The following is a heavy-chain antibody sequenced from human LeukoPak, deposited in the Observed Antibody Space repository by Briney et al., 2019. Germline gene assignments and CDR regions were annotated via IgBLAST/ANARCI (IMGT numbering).Heavy chain of an antibody. D-gene: IGHD3-3*01. Sequence: PGGSLSLSCATSGFTFSSHSMSWVRQAPVKGMGWVANIKQDGSEKHYVDSVKGRFSISRDNTKNSLYLQMNSLRAEDTAVYYCARAMGTSYGFWSGSYTVSYYYYMDVWGKGTTVTVSS. J-gene: IGHJ6*03. CDR1: GFTFSSHS. V-gene: IGHV3-7*01. CDR2: IKQDGSEK. CDR3: ARAMGTSYGFWSGSYTVSYYYYMDV.